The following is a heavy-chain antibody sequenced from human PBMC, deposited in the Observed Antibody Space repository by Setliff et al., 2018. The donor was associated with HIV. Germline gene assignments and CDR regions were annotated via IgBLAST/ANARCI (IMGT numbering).Heavy chain of an antibody. J-gene: IGHJ2*01. CDR3: ARGKAAAAVYWYFDL. CDR1: GYTFTSYD. CDR2: MNPNSGNT. V-gene: IGHV1-8*01. D-gene: IGHD6-13*01. Sequence: ASVKVSCKASGYTFTSYDINWVRQATGQGLEWMGWMNPNSGNTGYAQKFQGRVTMTRNTSISTAYMELSSLRSEDTAVYYCARGKAAAAVYWYFDLWGRGTLVTAPQ.